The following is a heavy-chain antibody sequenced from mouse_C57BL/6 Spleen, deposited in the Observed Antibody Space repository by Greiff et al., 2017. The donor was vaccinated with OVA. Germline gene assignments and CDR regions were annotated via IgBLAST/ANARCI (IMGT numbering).Heavy chain of an antibody. V-gene: IGHV1-69*01. D-gene: IGHD2-12*01. Sequence: QVQLQQSGAELVMPGASVKLSCKASGYTFTSYWMHWVKQRPGQGLEWIGEIDPSDSYTNYNQKFKGKSTLTVDKSSSTAYMQLSSLTSEDSAVYYCARHYKGYFDVWGTGTTVTVSS. CDR3: ARHYKGYFDV. J-gene: IGHJ1*03. CDR2: IDPSDSYT. CDR1: GYTFTSYW.